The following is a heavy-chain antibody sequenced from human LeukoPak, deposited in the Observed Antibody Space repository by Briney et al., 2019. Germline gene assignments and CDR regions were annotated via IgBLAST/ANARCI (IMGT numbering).Heavy chain of an antibody. J-gene: IGHJ4*02. D-gene: IGHD6-19*01. CDR1: GFTLNYL. V-gene: IGHV3-7*04. CDR3: ARFGYDSGLYY. CDR2: KTHDGSKN. Sequence: PGGAPGLSWAGPGFTLNYLMTWVRQAPGKGLAGVANKTHDGSKNYYADSMKGRLTISRDNAKNSLYLQMNSVRVEDTALYYCARFGYDSGLYYWGQGTLVTVSS.